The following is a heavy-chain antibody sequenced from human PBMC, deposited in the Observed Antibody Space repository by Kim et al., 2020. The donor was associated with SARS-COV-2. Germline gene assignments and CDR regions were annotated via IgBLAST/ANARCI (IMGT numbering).Heavy chain of an antibody. V-gene: IGHV4-39*01. J-gene: IGHJ4*02. CDR3: ARLRGGSSSFGDY. Sequence: SETLSLTCTVSGGSISSSSYYWGWIRQPPGKGLEWIGSIYYSGSTYYNPSLKSRVTISVDTSKNQFSLKLSSVTAADTAVYYCARLRGGSSSFGDYWGQGTLVTVSS. CDR2: IYYSGST. D-gene: IGHD6-13*01. CDR1: GGSISSSSYY.